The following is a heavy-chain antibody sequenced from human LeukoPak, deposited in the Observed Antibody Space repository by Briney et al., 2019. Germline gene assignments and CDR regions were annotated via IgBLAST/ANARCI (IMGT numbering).Heavy chain of an antibody. D-gene: IGHD1-1*01. CDR2: INPSGGST. V-gene: IGHV1-46*01. J-gene: IGHJ6*03. Sequence: GASVKVSCKASGYTFTSYYMHWVRQAPGQGLEWMGIINPSGGSTSYAQKFQSRVTMTRDMSTSTVYMELSRLTSDDTAVYYCARDKQLDWAHYYYYYMDVWGKGTTVTVSS. CDR1: GYTFTSYY. CDR3: ARDKQLDWAHYYYYYMDV.